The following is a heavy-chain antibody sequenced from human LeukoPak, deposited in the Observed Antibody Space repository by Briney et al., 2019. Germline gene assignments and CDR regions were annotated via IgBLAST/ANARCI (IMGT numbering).Heavy chain of an antibody. CDR2: VQTSGST. CDR3: ARGTKVAATFNY. Sequence: PSETLSLTCTVSGGSISSHYWSWIRQPPGKGLEWIGYVQTSGSTDYNPSLKSRVTISVDTSKNQFSLKLSSVTAADTAVYYCARGTKVAATFNYWGQGTLVTVSS. CDR1: GGSISSHY. J-gene: IGHJ4*02. V-gene: IGHV4-59*11. D-gene: IGHD2-15*01.